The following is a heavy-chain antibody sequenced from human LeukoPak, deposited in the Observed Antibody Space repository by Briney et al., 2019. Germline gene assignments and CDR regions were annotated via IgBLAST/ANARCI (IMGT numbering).Heavy chain of an antibody. Sequence: GGSLRLSCVASGFTFNSYNMNWVRQAPGKGLERVSYISSDSTTIFYADSVKGRFTISRDNVKNSLFLQLNSLRDEDTAVYYCARDEDAFGGQGTLVTVSS. J-gene: IGHJ4*02. CDR1: GFTFNSYN. V-gene: IGHV3-48*02. CDR2: ISSDSTTI. CDR3: ARDEDAF.